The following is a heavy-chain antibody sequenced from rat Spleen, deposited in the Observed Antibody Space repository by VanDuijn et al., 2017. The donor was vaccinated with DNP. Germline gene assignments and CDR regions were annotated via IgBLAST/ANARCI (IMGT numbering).Heavy chain of an antibody. Sequence: EVQLVESGGGLVQPGRSLKLSCAASGFTLSNYGMHWIRQAPTKGLEWVASISPSGGSTYYRDSVKGRFTVFRDNAKSTLYLQMDSLKSEDTATYYCATHDNWAWGQGTSVTVSS. CDR2: ISPSGGST. CDR3: ATHDNWA. CDR1: GFTLSNYG. J-gene: IGHJ4*01. D-gene: IGHD3-6*01. V-gene: IGHV5-19*01.